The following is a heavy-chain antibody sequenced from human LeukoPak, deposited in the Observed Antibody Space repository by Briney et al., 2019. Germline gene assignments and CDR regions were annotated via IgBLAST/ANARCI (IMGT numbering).Heavy chain of an antibody. CDR2: IYYSGYT. CDR3: ARDPSYNWNYGWFDP. J-gene: IGHJ5*02. D-gene: IGHD1-7*01. Sequence: SETLSLTCSVFGGSMSNYYWSWIRRPPGRGLEWIGNIYYSGYTTYNPSLKSRVTISVDTSKNQLSLKLSSVTDADTAMYHCARDPSYNWNYGWFDPWGQGTLVTVSS. V-gene: IGHV4-59*13. CDR1: GGSMSNYY.